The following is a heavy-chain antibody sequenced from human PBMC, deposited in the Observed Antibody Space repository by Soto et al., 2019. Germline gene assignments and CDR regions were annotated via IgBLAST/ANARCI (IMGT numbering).Heavy chain of an antibody. CDR1: GYSLTDDY. D-gene: IGHD2-2*01. Sequence: GASVKASWKASGYSLTDDYRYWGRPEKGKGLEWMGWISGYNGDTNYAQKFQSRVTMNTDKSTDTAYMEQRSVRCEEKAVYYCARIADCSITTSSFPSRFHIRGYYYYYGMDVWVQGTTVTVSS. J-gene: IGHJ6*02. V-gene: IGHV1-18*01. CDR2: ISGYNGDT. CDR3: ARIADCSITTSSFPSRFHIRGYYYYYGMDV.